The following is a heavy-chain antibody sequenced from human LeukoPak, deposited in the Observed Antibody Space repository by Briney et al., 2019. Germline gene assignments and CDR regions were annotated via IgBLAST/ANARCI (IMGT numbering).Heavy chain of an antibody. CDR2: ISSSGSTI. J-gene: IGHJ3*02. CDR1: GFTFSSYE. V-gene: IGHV3-48*03. CDR3: ATLGEVYYYDGSGQGHPFDI. Sequence: GGSLRLSCAASGFTFSSYEMNWVRQAPGKGLEWVSYISSSGSTIYYADSVKGRFTISRDNAKNSLYLQMNSLRAEDTAVYYCATLGEVYYYDGSGQGHPFDIWGQGTMVTVSS. D-gene: IGHD3-22*01.